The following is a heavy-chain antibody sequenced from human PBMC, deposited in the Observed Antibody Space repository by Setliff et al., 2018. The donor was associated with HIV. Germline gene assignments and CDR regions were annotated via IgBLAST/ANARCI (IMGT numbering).Heavy chain of an antibody. D-gene: IGHD3-22*01. CDR1: RGSISSHY. CDR3: ARVRLTMIMMVDYFDQ. Sequence: SETLSLTCTVSRGSISSHYWSWIRQPPGKGLEWIGHIYVSGSTHYNPSLKSRVTISVDTSRNQVSLKLKSVTAADTAVYYCARVRLTMIMMVDYFDQWGQGTLVTVSS. J-gene: IGHJ4*02. CDR2: IYVSGST. V-gene: IGHV4-59*11.